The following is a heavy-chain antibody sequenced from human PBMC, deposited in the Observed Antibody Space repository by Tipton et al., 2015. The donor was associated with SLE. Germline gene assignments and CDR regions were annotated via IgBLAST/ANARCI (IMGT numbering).Heavy chain of an antibody. CDR2: IYHSGST. D-gene: IGHD4-17*01. CDR1: GYSISSGYY. V-gene: IGHV4-38-2*01. J-gene: IGHJ2*01. CDR3: AKAYGDYHYWYFDL. Sequence: TLSPTCAVSGYSISSGYYWGWIRQPPGKGLEWIGSIYHSGSTYYNPSLKSRVTISVDTSKNQFSLKLSSVTAADTAVYYCAKAYGDYHYWYFDLWGRGTLVTVSS.